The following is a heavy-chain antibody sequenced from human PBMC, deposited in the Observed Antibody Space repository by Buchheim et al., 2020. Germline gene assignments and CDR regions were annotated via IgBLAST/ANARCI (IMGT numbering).Heavy chain of an antibody. CDR3: ARGKGLDWFDP. Sequence: QVQLVESGGGVVQPGRSLRLSCAASGFTFSSYAMHWVRQAPGKGLEWVAVISYDGSNKYYADSVKGRFTISRDNSKSTLYLQMNSLRAEDTAVYYCARGKGLDWFDPWGQGTL. V-gene: IGHV3-30-3*01. J-gene: IGHJ5*02. CDR1: GFTFSSYA. CDR2: ISYDGSNK.